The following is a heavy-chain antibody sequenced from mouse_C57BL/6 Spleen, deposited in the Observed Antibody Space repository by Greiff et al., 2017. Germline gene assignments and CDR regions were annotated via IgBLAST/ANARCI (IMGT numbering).Heavy chain of an antibody. D-gene: IGHD1-1*01. V-gene: IGHV5-15*01. J-gene: IGHJ1*03. CDR3: ARSDYYGSSYWYFDV. Sequence: DVKLVESGGGLVQPGGSLKLSCAASGFTFSDYGMAWVRQAPRKGPEWVAFISNLAYSIYYADTVTGRFTISRENAKNTLYLEMSSLRSEDTAMYYCARSDYYGSSYWYFDVWGTGTTVTVSS. CDR1: GFTFSDYG. CDR2: ISNLAYSI.